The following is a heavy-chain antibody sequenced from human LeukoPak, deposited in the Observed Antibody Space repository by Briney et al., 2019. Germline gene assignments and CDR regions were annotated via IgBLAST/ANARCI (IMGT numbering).Heavy chain of an antibody. CDR3: ARDGGMATINGGQGYYYGMDV. CDR2: IIPIFGIA. V-gene: IGHV1-69*04. Sequence: ASVKVSCKASGGTFSSYAISWVRQAPGQGLEWMGRIIPIFGIANYAQKFQGRVTITADKSTSTAYMKLSSLRSEDTAVYYCARDGGMATINGGQGYYYGMDVWGQGTTVTVSS. J-gene: IGHJ6*02. CDR1: GGTFSSYA. D-gene: IGHD5-24*01.